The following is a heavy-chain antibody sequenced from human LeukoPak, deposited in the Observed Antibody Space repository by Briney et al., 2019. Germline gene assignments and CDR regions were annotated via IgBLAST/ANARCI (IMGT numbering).Heavy chain of an antibody. CDR3: ARVSISLFGVVTAHFDS. D-gene: IGHD3-3*01. CDR2: INHSGST. CDR1: GGSFSGSY. V-gene: IGHV4-34*01. Sequence: PSETLSLTCGVSGGSFSGSYWGWIRQPPGKGLEWIGEINHSGSTNYNSSLTSRVTISLDKPKNQFSLNLRSVTTADTAVYYCARVSISLFGVVTAHFDSWGQGTLVAVSS. J-gene: IGHJ4*02.